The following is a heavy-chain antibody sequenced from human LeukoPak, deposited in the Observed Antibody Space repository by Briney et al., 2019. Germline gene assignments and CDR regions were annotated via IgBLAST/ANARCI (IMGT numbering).Heavy chain of an antibody. CDR1: GGTFSSYA. J-gene: IGHJ4*02. CDR3: AATEDSSSSEFDY. Sequence: ASVKVSCKASGGTFSSYAISWVRQAPGQGLEWMGWISAYNGNTNYAQKLQGRVTMTTDTSTSTAYMELRSLRSDDTAVYYCAATEDSSSSEFDYWGQGTLVTVSS. V-gene: IGHV1-18*01. D-gene: IGHD6-6*01. CDR2: ISAYNGNT.